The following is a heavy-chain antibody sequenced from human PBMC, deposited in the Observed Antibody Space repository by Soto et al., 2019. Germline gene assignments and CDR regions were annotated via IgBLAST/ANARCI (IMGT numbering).Heavy chain of an antibody. Sequence: ELQLVESGGGLVQPGGSLRLSCAASEFTLSSYSMNWVRQAPGKGLEWVAYISSSSRTIYYADSVKGRFTISRDSAKNSLYLQMNSLRAEDTAVYYCAREYGSGPNYKAFDIWGQGTLVTVSS. D-gene: IGHD3-10*01. CDR2: ISSSSRTI. J-gene: IGHJ3*02. V-gene: IGHV3-48*01. CDR1: EFTLSSYS. CDR3: AREYGSGPNYKAFDI.